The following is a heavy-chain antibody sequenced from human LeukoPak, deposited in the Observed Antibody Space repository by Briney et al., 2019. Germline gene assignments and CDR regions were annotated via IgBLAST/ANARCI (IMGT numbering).Heavy chain of an antibody. CDR3: TRSDAFKPGAFDF. D-gene: IGHD1-14*01. CDR2: ISYDGGYK. Sequence: GRSLRLSCVGSGFTFSCYGMHWVRQAPGKGLEWVALISYDGGYKLYADSVRGRFTISKDTSKNTLFVQMDSLRDEDTAVYYCTRSDAFKPGAFDFWGQGTMVTVSS. V-gene: IGHV3-30*05. CDR1: GFTFSCYG. J-gene: IGHJ3*01.